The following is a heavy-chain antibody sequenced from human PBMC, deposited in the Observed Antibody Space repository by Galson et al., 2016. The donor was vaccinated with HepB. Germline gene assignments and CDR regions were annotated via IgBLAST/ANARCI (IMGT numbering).Heavy chain of an antibody. V-gene: IGHV5-51*01. CDR3: ARRAAAGQENFDY. CDR1: GSSFTNYW. D-gene: IGHD6-13*01. Sequence: QSGAAVKRPGESLKISCTGAGSSFTNYWIAWGRQMPGRGLEGMGIIYPGDSDTKYSPSFQGPVTISADNSISTAYLQWSSLKASDTAIYYCARRAAAGQENFDYWGQGTLVTVSS. J-gene: IGHJ4*02. CDR2: IYPGDSDT.